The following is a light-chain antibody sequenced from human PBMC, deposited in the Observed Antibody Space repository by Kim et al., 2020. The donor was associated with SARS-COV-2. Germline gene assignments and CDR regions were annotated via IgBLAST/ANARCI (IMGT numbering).Light chain of an antibody. Sequence: SYELTQPPSVSVAPGKTARITCGGNNIGSKSVHGYQQKPGQAPVLVIYYDSDRPSGIPERFSGSNSGNTDTLTISSVEAGDEADYYCQVWDSSSDHRVFGGGNQLTDL. CDR1: NIGSKS. V-gene: IGLV3-21*04. CDR3: QVWDSSSDHRV. J-gene: IGLJ3*02. CDR2: YDS.